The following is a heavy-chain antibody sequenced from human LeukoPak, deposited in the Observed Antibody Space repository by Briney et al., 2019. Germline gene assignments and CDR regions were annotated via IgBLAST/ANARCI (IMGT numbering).Heavy chain of an antibody. J-gene: IGHJ4*02. CDR1: GSTFSSYS. CDR3: ASSYDYWSGFNY. D-gene: IGHD3-3*01. V-gene: IGHV3-21*01. Sequence: GGSLRLSCAASGSTFSSYSMNWVRQAPGKGLEWVSSMSSSGTHIYYADSVKGRFTISRDNGKNSLYLQMNSLRVEDTAVYYCASSYDYWSGFNYWGQGTPVTVSS. CDR2: MSSSGTHI.